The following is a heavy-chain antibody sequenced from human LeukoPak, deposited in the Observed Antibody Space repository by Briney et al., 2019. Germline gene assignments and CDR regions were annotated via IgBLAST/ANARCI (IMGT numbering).Heavy chain of an antibody. CDR2: ISGSADAT. J-gene: IGHJ4*02. Sequence: GGSLRLSCAVPGFTFGAYAMSWVRQPPGKGLEWVSGISGSADATWYADSVKGRFTISRDNSKNTVNVQMNSLRPEDTAVYYCAKCSGSSCYSSGAFDNWGQGTLVTVSS. CDR3: AKCSGSSCYSSGAFDN. V-gene: IGHV3-23*01. CDR1: GFTFGAYA. D-gene: IGHD2-15*01.